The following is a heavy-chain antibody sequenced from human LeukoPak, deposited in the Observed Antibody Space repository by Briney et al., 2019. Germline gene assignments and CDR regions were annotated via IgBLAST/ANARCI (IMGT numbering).Heavy chain of an antibody. D-gene: IGHD2-15*01. CDR1: GFTFRSYA. Sequence: AGGSLRLSCAASGFTFRSYAMSWVRQAPGMGLEWVSTVSGSGGSTYYADSVKGRFTISRDNSKNTLYLQMSSLRAEDTAVYYCTVSYCDGRSCYSGGFDHWGQGTLVTVSS. V-gene: IGHV3-23*01. CDR3: TVSYCDGRSCYSGGFDH. CDR2: VSGSGGST. J-gene: IGHJ4*02.